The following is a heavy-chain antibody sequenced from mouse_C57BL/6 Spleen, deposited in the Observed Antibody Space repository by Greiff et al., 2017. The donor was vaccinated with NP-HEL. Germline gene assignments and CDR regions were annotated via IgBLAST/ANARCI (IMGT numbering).Heavy chain of an antibody. D-gene: IGHD2-4*01. Sequence: QVQLQQPGTELVKPGASVKLSCKASGYTFTSYWMHWVKQRPGQGLEWIGNINPSNGGTNYNEKFKSKATLTVDKSSSTAYMQLSSLTSEDSAVYYCARIDYYDYDAGYAMDYWGQGTSVTVSS. J-gene: IGHJ4*01. CDR3: ARIDYYDYDAGYAMDY. V-gene: IGHV1-53*01. CDR1: GYTFTSYW. CDR2: INPSNGGT.